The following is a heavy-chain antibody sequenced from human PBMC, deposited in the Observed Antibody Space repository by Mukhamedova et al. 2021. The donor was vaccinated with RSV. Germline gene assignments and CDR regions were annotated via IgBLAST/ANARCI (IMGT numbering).Heavy chain of an antibody. V-gene: IGHV3-21*01. J-gene: IGHJ4*02. CDR3: ARGPYSSNMYYFDY. Sequence: VRQAPGKGLEWVSSISSSSSYIYYADSVKGRFTISRDNAKNSLYLQMNSLRAEDTAVYYCARGPYSSNMYYFDYLGQGTLVTVSS. D-gene: IGHD6-19*01. CDR2: ISSSSSYI.